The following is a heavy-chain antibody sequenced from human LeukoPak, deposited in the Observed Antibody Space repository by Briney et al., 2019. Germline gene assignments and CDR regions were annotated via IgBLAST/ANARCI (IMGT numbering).Heavy chain of an antibody. Sequence: ASVKVSCKASGYTFTSYGISWVRQAPGQGLEWMGWINAGNGNTKYSQKFQGRVTITRDTSASTAYMELSSLRSEDTAVYYCARGRIVGATFDYWGQGTLVTVSS. CDR3: ARGRIVGATFDY. V-gene: IGHV1-3*01. J-gene: IGHJ4*02. CDR1: GYTFTSYG. D-gene: IGHD1-26*01. CDR2: INAGNGNT.